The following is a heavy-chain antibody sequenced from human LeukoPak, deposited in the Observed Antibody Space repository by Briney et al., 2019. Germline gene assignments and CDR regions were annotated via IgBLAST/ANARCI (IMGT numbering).Heavy chain of an antibody. CDR2: IWHDGGRK. Sequence: GRSLRLSCVVSGFTFSTHGFRWVRQAPGKGLEWVSVIWHDGGRKEYADSVRGRFTISRDNSNLYLQMNSLRAEDTAIYYCARDIGNSGFNLDYWGQGTPVTVSS. CDR1: GFTFSTHG. V-gene: IGHV3-33*01. D-gene: IGHD5-12*01. J-gene: IGHJ4*02. CDR3: ARDIGNSGFNLDY.